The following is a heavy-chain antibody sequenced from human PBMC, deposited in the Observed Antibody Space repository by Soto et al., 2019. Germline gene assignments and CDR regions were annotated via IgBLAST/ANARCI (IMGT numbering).Heavy chain of an antibody. Sequence: ETLYLTCAVSVYTISSSNWWGWIRQPPGKGLEWIGYIYYSGTTYYNPSLKSRVTMSVDTSKNQFSLKLTSVTAVDTAVYYCARREIQGPIDYWGQGTLVTVSS. V-gene: IGHV4-28*01. CDR1: VYTISSSNW. CDR2: IYYSGTT. CDR3: ARREIQGPIDY. D-gene: IGHD1-26*01. J-gene: IGHJ4*02.